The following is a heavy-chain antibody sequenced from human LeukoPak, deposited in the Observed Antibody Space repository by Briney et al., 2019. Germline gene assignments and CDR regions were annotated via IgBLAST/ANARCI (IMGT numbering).Heavy chain of an antibody. CDR2: ISSSGSAI. Sequence: GGSLRLSCVASGFTSSTYSMSWVRQAPGKGLEWVSYISSSGSAIYYADSVKGRPTISRDNAKNSLFLQMNSLRADDTAVYYCAREYSSSSGRAFDMWGQGTMVTVS. J-gene: IGHJ3*02. D-gene: IGHD6-6*01. CDR3: AREYSSSSGRAFDM. CDR1: GFTSSTYS. V-gene: IGHV3-48*01.